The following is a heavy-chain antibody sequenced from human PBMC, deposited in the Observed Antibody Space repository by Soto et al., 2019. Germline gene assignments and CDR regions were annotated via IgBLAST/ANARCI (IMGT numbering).Heavy chain of an antibody. Sequence: QVQLVESGGGVVQPGKSLRLSCAASGFTFSSYGMHWVRQAPGKGLEWVAVISYDGSNKYYADSVKGRFTISRDNSQNTLYLQMNSLRAEDTAVYYCAKDRSSGYYDVDYWGQGTLVTVSS. CDR2: ISYDGSNK. CDR1: GFTFSSYG. CDR3: AKDRSSGYYDVDY. D-gene: IGHD3-22*01. V-gene: IGHV3-30*18. J-gene: IGHJ4*02.